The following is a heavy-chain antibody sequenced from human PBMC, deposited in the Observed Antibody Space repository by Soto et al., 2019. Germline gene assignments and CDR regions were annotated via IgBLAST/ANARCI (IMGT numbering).Heavy chain of an antibody. CDR1: GFTFSGYG. V-gene: IGHV3-30*03. CDR2: ISYDETAT. CDR3: TSGGGLLSSGWYKYFFDY. J-gene: IGHJ4*02. Sequence: QVQLVESGGGVVQPGTSLRLSCAASGFTFSGYGVHWVRQAPGKGLEWVATISYDETATYYSDSVKGRFTISRDNSKNTLFLQMNSLRADDTAVYYCTSGGGLLSSGWYKYFFDYWGQGTLVTVSS. D-gene: IGHD6-19*01.